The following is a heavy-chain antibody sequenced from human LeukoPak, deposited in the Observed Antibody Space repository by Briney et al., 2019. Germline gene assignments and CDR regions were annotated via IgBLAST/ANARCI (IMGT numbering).Heavy chain of an antibody. D-gene: IGHD3-10*01. Sequence: GRSLRLSCAASGFTFSSYAMNWVRQAPGKGLEWVSAINGNGGSTYYADSVKGRSTISRDNSKNTLYLQMNSLRAEDTAIYYCAKGPMPRGFDYWGQGTLVTVSS. CDR2: INGNGGST. CDR3: AKGPMPRGFDY. CDR1: GFTFSSYA. V-gene: IGHV3-23*01. J-gene: IGHJ4*02.